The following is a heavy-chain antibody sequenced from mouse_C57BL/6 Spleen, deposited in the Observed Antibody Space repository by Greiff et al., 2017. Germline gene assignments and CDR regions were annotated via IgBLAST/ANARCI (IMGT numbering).Heavy chain of an antibody. V-gene: IGHV2-9-1*01. Sequence: LVAPSQSLSITCTVSGFSLTSYAISWVRQPPGKGLEWLGVIWNGGGTNYNSALKSRLSISKDNSKSQVFLKMNSLQTDDTARYYCARAYYSNYVYAMDYWGQGPSVTVSS. J-gene: IGHJ4*01. CDR3: ARAYYSNYVYAMDY. D-gene: IGHD2-5*01. CDR2: IWNGGGT. CDR1: GFSLTSYA.